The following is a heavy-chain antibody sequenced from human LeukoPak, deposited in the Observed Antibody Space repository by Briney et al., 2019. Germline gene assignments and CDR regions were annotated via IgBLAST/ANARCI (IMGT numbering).Heavy chain of an antibody. D-gene: IGHD1-26*01. J-gene: IGHJ3*02. Sequence: GGSLRLSCAASGFTFSNFGMNWVRQTPGKGLEWVSAMSGSGGSTYYTASVKGRFSISRDNSKNTVFLQMNSLRAEDTAVYYCARELREHGVFDIWGQGTMVTVSS. CDR3: ARELREHGVFDI. CDR2: MSGSGGST. V-gene: IGHV3-23*01. CDR1: GFTFSNFG.